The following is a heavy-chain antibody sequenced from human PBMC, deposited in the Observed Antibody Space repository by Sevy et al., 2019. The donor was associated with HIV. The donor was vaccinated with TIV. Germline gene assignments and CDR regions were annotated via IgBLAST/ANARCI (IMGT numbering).Heavy chain of an antibody. CDR3: AKQPDY. V-gene: IGHV3-23*01. CDR2: IRRVGDNT. CDR1: ASTFSSYA. Sequence: GGSLRLSCEVPASTFSSYAMSWVRQAPGKGLEWVSAIRRVGDNTYYADSVKGRFAISRDNSKNTLYLQMNSVRGDDTAVYYCAKQPDYWGRGTLVTVSS. J-gene: IGHJ4*02.